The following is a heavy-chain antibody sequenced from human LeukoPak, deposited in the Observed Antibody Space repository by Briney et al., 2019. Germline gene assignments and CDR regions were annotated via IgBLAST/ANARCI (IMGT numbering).Heavy chain of an antibody. Sequence: GGSLRLSCAASGFTFSNYWMSWVRQAPGKGLQWVANIKQDGSEKYYVDSVKGRFTVSRDNAKKSLYLQMNSPRAEDTVVYYCATRQRQKSSQPVDYWGQGTLVTVSS. CDR2: IKQDGSEK. CDR3: ATRQRQKSSQPVDY. CDR1: GFTFSNYW. D-gene: IGHD6-25*01. J-gene: IGHJ4*02. V-gene: IGHV3-7*01.